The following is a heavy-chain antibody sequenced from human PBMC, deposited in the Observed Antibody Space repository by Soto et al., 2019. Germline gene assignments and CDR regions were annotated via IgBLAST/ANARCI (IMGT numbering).Heavy chain of an antibody. V-gene: IGHV3-30-3*01. CDR2: ISYDGSNK. CDR3: AKDQGYDSSGYYYDY. Sequence: GGALRLSCAASGFTFSTYAMHWVRQAPGKGLEWVAVISYDGSNKYYADSVKGRFTISRDNSKNTLYLQMNSLRAEDTAVYYCAKDQGYDSSGYYYDYWGQGTLVTVSS. CDR1: GFTFSTYA. J-gene: IGHJ4*02. D-gene: IGHD3-22*01.